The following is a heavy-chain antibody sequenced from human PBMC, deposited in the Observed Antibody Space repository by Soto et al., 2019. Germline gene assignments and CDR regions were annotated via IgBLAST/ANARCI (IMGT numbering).Heavy chain of an antibody. CDR2: ISGSGGST. D-gene: IGHD3-16*01. J-gene: IGHJ4*02. Sequence: PGGSLRLSCAASGFTFSSYAMSWVRQAPGKGLEWVSAISGSGGSTYYADSVKGRFTISRDNSKNTLYLQMNSLRAEDTAVYYCAKGGYDYIWGSRPLDYWGQGTLVTVSS. CDR3: AKGGYDYIWGSRPLDY. CDR1: GFTFSSYA. V-gene: IGHV3-23*01.